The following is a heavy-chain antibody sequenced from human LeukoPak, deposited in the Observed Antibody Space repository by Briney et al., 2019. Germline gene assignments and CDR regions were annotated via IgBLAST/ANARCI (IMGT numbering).Heavy chain of an antibody. J-gene: IGHJ4*02. CDR1: GVPFSNYY. CDR3: TRAVAGHPD. D-gene: IGHD6-19*01. CDR2: INHSEYT. Sequence: FETLSLTCAVSGVPFSNYYWSWVRQSPRQGLEWIGEINHSEYTNYTPPLKSRVTMSIDTSKNQFSLKLTAVTAADAVVYYCTRAVAGHPDWGQGTLVTGSP. V-gene: IGHV4-34*01.